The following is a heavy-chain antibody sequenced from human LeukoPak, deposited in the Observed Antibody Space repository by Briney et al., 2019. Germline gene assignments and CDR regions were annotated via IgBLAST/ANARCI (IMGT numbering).Heavy chain of an antibody. D-gene: IGHD3-16*01. J-gene: IGHJ3*02. CDR1: GYTFTSHY. Sequence: ASVKVSCKASGYTFTSHYMHWVRQAPGQGLEWMGLTNPSGSSTLYAQKFQSRVTMTRDMSTTTDYMELSSLRSEDTAVYYCARDHSQLGEDAFDIWGQGTMVTVSS. CDR3: ARDHSQLGEDAFDI. V-gene: IGHV1-46*01. CDR2: TNPSGSST.